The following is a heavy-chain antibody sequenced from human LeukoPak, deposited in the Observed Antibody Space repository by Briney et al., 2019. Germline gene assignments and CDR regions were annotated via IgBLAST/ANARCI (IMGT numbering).Heavy chain of an antibody. CDR2: INPNSGGT. Sequence: ASVKVSCKASGYTFTGYYMHWVRQAPGQGLEWMGWINPNSGGTNYAQKFQGRVTMTRDTSISTAYMELSRLRSDDTAVYYCAIPRADSSGYFDAFDIWGQGTMVTVSS. D-gene: IGHD3-22*01. CDR1: GYTFTGYY. V-gene: IGHV1-2*02. J-gene: IGHJ3*02. CDR3: AIPRADSSGYFDAFDI.